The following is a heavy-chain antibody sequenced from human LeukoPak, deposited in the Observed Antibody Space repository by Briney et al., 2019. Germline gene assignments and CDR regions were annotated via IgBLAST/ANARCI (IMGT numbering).Heavy chain of an antibody. CDR3: ERDKYSSWSYYFYY. CDR2: IWYDGSNK. Sequence: PGGSLRLSCAASGFTFTSYVMHWVRQAPGQGLEWVAVIWYDGSNKYYADSVKGRFTISRDNSKNTLYLQMNSLRAEDTAVYYCERDKYSSWSYYFYYWGQGTLVTVSS. J-gene: IGHJ4*02. D-gene: IGHD6-6*01. CDR1: GFTFTSYV. V-gene: IGHV3-33*01.